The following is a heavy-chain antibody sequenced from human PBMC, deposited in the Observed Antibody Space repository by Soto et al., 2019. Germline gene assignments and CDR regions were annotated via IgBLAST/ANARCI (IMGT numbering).Heavy chain of an antibody. CDR2: INPNSGGT. Sequence: SVKVSCKASGYAFTVYYMHWVRQAPGQGLEWMGWINPNSGGTNYAQKFQGRVPMTVDTSISTAYMELSRLRSEETAVYYCARDLYYSTTSCLVYDYYYGMDVWGQGTTVTVSS. D-gene: IGHD2-2*01. J-gene: IGHJ6*02. CDR3: ARDLYYSTTSCLVYDYYYGMDV. CDR1: GYAFTVYY. V-gene: IGHV1-2*02.